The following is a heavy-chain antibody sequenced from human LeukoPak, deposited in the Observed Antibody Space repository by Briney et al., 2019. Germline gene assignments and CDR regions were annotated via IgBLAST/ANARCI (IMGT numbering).Heavy chain of an antibody. V-gene: IGHV1-46*01. D-gene: IGHD3-9*01. CDR3: ARDILTGYYD. Sequence: ASVKVSCKASGYTFTSYYMHWVRQAPRQGLEWMGIINPSGGRTSYAQKFQGRVNMTRDTSTSTVYMELSSLRSEDTAVYYCARDILTGYYDWGQGTLVTVSS. J-gene: IGHJ4*02. CDR2: INPSGGRT. CDR1: GYTFTSYY.